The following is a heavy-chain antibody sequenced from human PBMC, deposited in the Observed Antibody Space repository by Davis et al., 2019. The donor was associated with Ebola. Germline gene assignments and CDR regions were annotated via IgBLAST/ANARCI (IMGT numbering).Heavy chain of an antibody. CDR3: ARDGQETYDAFDI. CDR2: IYPSGST. J-gene: IGHJ3*02. Sequence: SWVRQPPGLGLEWIGEIYPSGSTNYNPSLKSRVTISVDKSKNQFSLKLNSVTAADTAVYYCARDGQETYDAFDIWGQGAMVTVSS. V-gene: IGHV4-4*02.